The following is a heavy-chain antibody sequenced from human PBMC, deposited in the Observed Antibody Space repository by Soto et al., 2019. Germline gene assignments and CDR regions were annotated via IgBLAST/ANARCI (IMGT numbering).Heavy chain of an antibody. CDR1: GGSISSSSYY. CDR3: ARPSMTTGSDPSRAYYMGV. V-gene: IGHV4-39*01. J-gene: IGHJ6*03. Sequence: SETLSLTCTVSGGSISSSSYYWGWIRQHPGKGLEWIGSIYYSGSTSYNPSLKSRVTISVDTSKNKFSLGLSSVTAADTSVYYCARPSMTTGSDPSRAYYMGVWGKGTTFTVCS. CDR2: IYYSGST. D-gene: IGHD4-4*01.